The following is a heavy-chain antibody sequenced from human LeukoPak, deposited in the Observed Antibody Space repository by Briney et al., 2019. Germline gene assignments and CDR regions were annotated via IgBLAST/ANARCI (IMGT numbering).Heavy chain of an antibody. D-gene: IGHD3-22*01. CDR1: GYTFTSYG. CDR2: ISAYNGDT. V-gene: IGHV1-18*01. CDR3: ARARPYYDSSGYYYESDY. Sequence: ASVKVSCKASGYTFTSYGISWVRQAPGQGLEWMGWISAYNGDTNYAQKLQGRVTMTTDTSTSTAYMELRSLRSDDTAVYYRARARPYYDSSGYYYESDYWGQGTLVTVSS. J-gene: IGHJ4*02.